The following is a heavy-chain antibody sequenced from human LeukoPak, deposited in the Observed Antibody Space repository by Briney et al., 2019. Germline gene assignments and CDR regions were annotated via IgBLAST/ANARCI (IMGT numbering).Heavy chain of an antibody. Sequence: ASVKVSCKASGYTFTGYYMHWVRQAPGQGLEWMGWINPNSGGTNYAQKFQGRVTMTRDTSISTAYMELSRLRSDDTAVYYCARDVPAGLYSDDAFDIWGQGTMVTVSS. CDR3: ARDVPAGLYSDDAFDI. V-gene: IGHV1-2*02. D-gene: IGHD2-8*01. J-gene: IGHJ3*02. CDR1: GYTFTGYY. CDR2: INPNSGGT.